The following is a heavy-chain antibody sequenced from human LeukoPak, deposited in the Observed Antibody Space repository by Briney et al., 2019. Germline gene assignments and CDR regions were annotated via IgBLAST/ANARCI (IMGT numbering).Heavy chain of an antibody. CDR3: ARANNWNYALGY. J-gene: IGHJ4*02. D-gene: IGHD1-7*01. CDR1: GYTFTSYG. Sequence: ASVKVSCKASGYTFTSYGISWARQAPGQGLEWMGWISAYNGNTNYAQKLQGRVTMTTDTSTGTAYMELRSLRSDDTAMYYCARANNWNYALGYWGQGTLVTVSS. V-gene: IGHV1-18*01. CDR2: ISAYNGNT.